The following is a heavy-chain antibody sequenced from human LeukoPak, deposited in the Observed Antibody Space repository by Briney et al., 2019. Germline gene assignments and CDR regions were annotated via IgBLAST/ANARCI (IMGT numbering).Heavy chain of an antibody. V-gene: IGHV1-18*01. CDR1: GYTFSNYG. D-gene: IGHD7-27*01. Sequence: ASVKVSCKASGYTFSNYGIIWVGQAPGQGLEWMGWISAYNGDTNYAQKVRGRVTMTTDTSTSAAYMELRSLRSDDTAVYYCARESPGDFDYWGQGTLVTVSS. CDR3: ARESPGDFDY. CDR2: ISAYNGDT. J-gene: IGHJ4*02.